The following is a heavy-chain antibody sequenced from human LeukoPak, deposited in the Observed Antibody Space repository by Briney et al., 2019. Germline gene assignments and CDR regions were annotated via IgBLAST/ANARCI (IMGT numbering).Heavy chain of an antibody. CDR1: GYTFTSYG. D-gene: IGHD5-18*01. V-gene: IGHV1-18*01. CDR2: ISAYNGNT. Sequence: ASVNVSCKASGYTFTSYGISWVRQAPGQGLEWMGWISAYNGNTNYAQKLQGRVTMTTDTSTSTAYMELRSLRSDDTAVYYCASVDTAMGIDYWGQGTLVTVSS. CDR3: ASVDTAMGIDY. J-gene: IGHJ4*02.